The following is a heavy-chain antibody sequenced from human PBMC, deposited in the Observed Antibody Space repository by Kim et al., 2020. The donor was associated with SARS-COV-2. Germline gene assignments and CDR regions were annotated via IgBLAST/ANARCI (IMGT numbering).Heavy chain of an antibody. Sequence: GGSLRLSCAASGFTFDDYAMHWVRQAPGKGLEWVSGSSWNSGSIGYADSVKGRFTISRDNAKNSLYLQMNSLRAEDTALYYCAKDMRAGIAVAGTPDYWGQGTLVTVSS. CDR3: AKDMRAGIAVAGTPDY. J-gene: IGHJ4*02. CDR1: GFTFDDYA. CDR2: SSWNSGSI. V-gene: IGHV3-9*01. D-gene: IGHD6-19*01.